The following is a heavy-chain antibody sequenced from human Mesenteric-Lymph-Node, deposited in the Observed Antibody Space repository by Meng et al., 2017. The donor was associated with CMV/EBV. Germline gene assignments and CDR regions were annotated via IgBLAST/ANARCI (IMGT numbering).Heavy chain of an antibody. Sequence: GGSLRLSCAASGFTFSSYAMSWVRQAPGKGLQWVSTISSSGGSTYYADSVKGRFTISRDNAKNSVYLQMNSLRGEDTAVYYCARGIAGSYYSGMDVWGQGTTVTVSS. CDR2: ISSSGGST. CDR3: ARGIAGSYYSGMDV. J-gene: IGHJ6*02. D-gene: IGHD2-21*01. V-gene: IGHV3-23*01. CDR1: GFTFSSYA.